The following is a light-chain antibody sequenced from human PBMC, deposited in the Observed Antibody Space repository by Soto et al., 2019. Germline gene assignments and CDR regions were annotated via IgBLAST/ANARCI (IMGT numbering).Light chain of an antibody. CDR2: DDN. V-gene: IGLV1-51*01. CDR1: SSNIGGNS. J-gene: IGLJ1*01. Sequence: QSVLTQPPSVSAAPGQKVTISCSGSSSNIGGNSVSWYQQLPGTAPKLFIYDDNKRPSGIPGRFSGSKSGTSATLGITGFQTGDEADYYCGSWDSSLSAYVFGTGTKVTVL. CDR3: GSWDSSLSAYV.